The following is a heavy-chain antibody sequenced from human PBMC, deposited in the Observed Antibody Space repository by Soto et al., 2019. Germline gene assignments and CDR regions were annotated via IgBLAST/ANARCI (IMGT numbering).Heavy chain of an antibody. V-gene: IGHV1-3*01. D-gene: IGHD3-3*01. CDR3: AREPITIFGVVMPLYYYYGMDV. CDR2: INAGNGNT. CDR1: GYTFTSYA. J-gene: IGHJ6*02. Sequence: ASVKVSCKASGYTFTSYAMHWVRQAPGQRLEWMGWINAGNGNTKYSQKLQGRVTITRDTSASTAYMELSSLRSEDTAVYYCAREPITIFGVVMPLYYYYGMDVWGQGTTVTVSS.